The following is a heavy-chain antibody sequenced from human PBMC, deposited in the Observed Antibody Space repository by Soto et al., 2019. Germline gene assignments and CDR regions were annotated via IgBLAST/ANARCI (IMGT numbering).Heavy chain of an antibody. J-gene: IGHJ6*02. D-gene: IGHD2-15*01. V-gene: IGHV5-51*01. CDR1: GYSFTSYW. CDR3: ARLGAAPYYYYGMDV. CDR2: IYPGDSDT. Sequence: PGESLKISCKGSGYSFTSYWIGWVRQMPGKGLEWMGIIYPGDSDTRYSPSFQGQVTISADKSISTAYLQWSSLKASDTAMYYCARLGAAPYYYYGMDVWGQGTTVTV.